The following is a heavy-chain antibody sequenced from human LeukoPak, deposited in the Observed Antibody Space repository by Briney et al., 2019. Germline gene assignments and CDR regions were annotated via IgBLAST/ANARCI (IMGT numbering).Heavy chain of an antibody. CDR2: ISAYNGNT. D-gene: IGHD4-17*01. CDR1: GYTFTSYG. CDR3: ARADYGDYTDYFDY. V-gene: IGHV1-18*01. J-gene: IGHJ4*02. Sequence: SVKVSCKASGYTFTSYGISWVRQAPGQGLEWMGWISAYNGNTNYAQKLQGRVTMTTDTSTSTAYMELRSLRSDDTAVYYCARADYGDYTDYFDYWGQGTLVTVSS.